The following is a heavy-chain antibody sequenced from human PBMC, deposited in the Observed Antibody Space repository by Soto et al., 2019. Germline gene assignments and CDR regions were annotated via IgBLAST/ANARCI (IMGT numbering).Heavy chain of an antibody. D-gene: IGHD7-27*01. CDR1: VGTFRNYA. V-gene: IGHV1-69*09. CDR2: IIPMLEII. J-gene: IGHJ4*02. Sequence: QVQLVQSGADVKKPGSSVKLSCTASVGTFRNYAVTWVRQAPGQGLEWMGGIIPMLEIINYAQKFKGRPTITADKSPDTVYMELDTLTTDDTATYFCARVPMRDAHNYWGVFHDCGQGTLVTVSS. CDR3: ARVPMRDAHNYWGVFHD.